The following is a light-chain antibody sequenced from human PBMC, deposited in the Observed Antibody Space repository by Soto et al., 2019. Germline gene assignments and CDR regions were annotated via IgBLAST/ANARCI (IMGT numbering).Light chain of an antibody. J-gene: IGLJ3*02. CDR2: DNY. Sequence: QSVLTQPPSASATPGQRVTISCYGTSSNIGRHAVNWYQQLPGTAPRLLIYDNYQRPSGVPDRFSGSKSGTSASLAISGLQSEDEADYYCSTWDDSLNGRAVFGGGTKLTVL. V-gene: IGLV1-44*01. CDR1: SSNIGRHA. CDR3: STWDDSLNGRAV.